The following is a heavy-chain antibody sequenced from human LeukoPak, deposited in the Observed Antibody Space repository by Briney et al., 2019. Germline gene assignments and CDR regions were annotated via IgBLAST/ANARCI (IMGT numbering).Heavy chain of an antibody. CDR3: ASGRHEYSGYDG. V-gene: IGHV1-8*03. CDR2: MNPNSGNT. J-gene: IGHJ4*02. D-gene: IGHD5-12*01. CDR1: GYTFTSYD. Sequence: ASVKVSCKASGYTFTSYDINWVRQATGQGLEWMGWMNPNSGNTGYAQKFQGRVTITADESTSTAYMELSSLRSEDTAVYYCASGRHEYSGYDGWGQGTLVTVSS.